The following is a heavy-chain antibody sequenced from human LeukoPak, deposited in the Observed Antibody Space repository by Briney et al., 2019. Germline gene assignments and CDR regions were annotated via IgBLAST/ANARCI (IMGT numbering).Heavy chain of an antibody. CDR2: INHSGST. CDR3: ARGRVLLWFGELAHWYFDL. Sequence: PSETLSLTCAVYGGSFSGYYWSWIRQPPGKGLEWIGEINHSGSTNYNPSLKSRVTISVDTSKNQFSLKLRSVTAADTAVYYCARGRVLLWFGELAHWYFDLWGRGTLVTVSS. V-gene: IGHV4-34*01. D-gene: IGHD3-10*01. CDR1: GGSFSGYY. J-gene: IGHJ2*01.